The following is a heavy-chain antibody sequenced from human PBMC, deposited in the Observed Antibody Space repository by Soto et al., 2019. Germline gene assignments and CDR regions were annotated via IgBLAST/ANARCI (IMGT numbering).Heavy chain of an antibody. CDR3: ARTRQRRPVFYVDY. CDR1: GGPFNTFG. J-gene: IGHJ4*02. CDR2: IIPKYGTT. Sequence: QVQLMQSGAEVTKPGSSVKVSCKASGGPFNTFGISWVRQAPGQGLEWVGGIIPKYGTTNYARRFQGRVPITADESTTTAYLELSSLRHDDTAIYYCARTRQRRPVFYVDYWGQGTPISVTS. V-gene: IGHV1-69*01. D-gene: IGHD2-2*01.